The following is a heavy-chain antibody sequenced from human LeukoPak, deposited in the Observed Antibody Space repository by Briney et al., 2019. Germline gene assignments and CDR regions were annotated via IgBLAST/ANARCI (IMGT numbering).Heavy chain of an antibody. CDR2: LSGSGGDT. D-gene: IGHD3-22*01. V-gene: IGHV3-23*01. CDR3: ALTYYYDRSRTFDY. Sequence: GGSLRLSCAASGFTFSSYVMSWVRQAPGKGLEWVSALSGSGGDTYYTDSVKGRFTTSRDNSKNTLYLQMNSLRAEDTAVYYCALTYYYDRSRTFDYWGQGTLVTVSS. CDR1: GFTFSSYV. J-gene: IGHJ4*02.